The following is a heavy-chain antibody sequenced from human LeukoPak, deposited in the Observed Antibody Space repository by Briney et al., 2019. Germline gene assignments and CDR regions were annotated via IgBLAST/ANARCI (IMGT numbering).Heavy chain of an antibody. CDR1: GGTFSSYA. CDR2: IIPIFGTA. Sequence: SVKVSCKASGGTFSSYAINWVRQAPGQGLEWMGGIIPIFGTANYAQKFQGRVTITADESTSTAYMELSSLRSEDTAVYYCARAVYYYGSGSPDYYYGMDVWGKGTTVTVSS. CDR3: ARAVYYYGSGSPDYYYGMDV. D-gene: IGHD3-10*01. J-gene: IGHJ6*04. V-gene: IGHV1-69*13.